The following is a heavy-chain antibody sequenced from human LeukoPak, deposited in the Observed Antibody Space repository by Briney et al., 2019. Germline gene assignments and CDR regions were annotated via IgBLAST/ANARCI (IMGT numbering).Heavy chain of an antibody. CDR3: ARGGSSSWYDYYYMDV. CDR2: IYYSGST. D-gene: IGHD6-13*01. CDR1: GGSISSYY. Sequence: SETLSLTCTVSGGSISSYYWSWIRQPPGKGLEWIGYIYYSGSTNYNPSLKSRVTISVDTSKNQFSLKLSSVTAADTAVYYCARGGSSSWYDYYYMDVWGKGTTVTVSS. J-gene: IGHJ6*03. V-gene: IGHV4-59*01.